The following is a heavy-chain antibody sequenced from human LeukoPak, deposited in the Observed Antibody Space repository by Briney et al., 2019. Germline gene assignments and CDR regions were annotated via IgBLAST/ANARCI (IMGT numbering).Heavy chain of an antibody. CDR3: ARVIAAAGSEYFQH. Sequence: ASVKVSCKASGYTFTGYYMHWVRQAPGQGLEWMGWINPNSGGTNYAQKFQGRVTMTRDTSISTAYMELSRLRSDDTAVYYCARVIAAAGSEYFQHWGRGTLVTVSS. J-gene: IGHJ1*01. CDR1: GYTFTGYY. D-gene: IGHD6-13*01. V-gene: IGHV1-2*02. CDR2: INPNSGGT.